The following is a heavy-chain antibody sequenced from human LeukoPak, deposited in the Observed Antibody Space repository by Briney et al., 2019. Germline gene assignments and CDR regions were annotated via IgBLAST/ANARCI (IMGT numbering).Heavy chain of an antibody. CDR3: ARELPYDFWSGSFDRRDFQGAYYMDV. J-gene: IGHJ6*03. D-gene: IGHD3-3*01. Sequence: ASVKVSCKASGYTFTSYYMHWVRQAPGQGLEWMGIINPSGGSTSYAQKFQGRVTMTRDMSTSTVYMELSSLRSEDTAVYYCARELPYDFWSGSFDRRDFQGAYYMDVWGKGTTVTVSS. CDR2: INPSGGST. CDR1: GYTFTSYY. V-gene: IGHV1-46*01.